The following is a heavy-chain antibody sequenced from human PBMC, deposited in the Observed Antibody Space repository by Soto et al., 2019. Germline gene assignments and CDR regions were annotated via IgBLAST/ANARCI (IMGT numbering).Heavy chain of an antibody. CDR3: ARDGGAY. J-gene: IGHJ4*02. CDR2: MSYDGSNK. D-gene: IGHD3-16*01. Sequence: QVQLVESGGGVVQPGRSLRLSCAASGFTFSSYAMHWVRRDPGKGLEWMAVMSYDGSNKYYADSVKGRFTISRDNSKNTLYLQMNRLRPEDTAMYYCARDGGAYWGQGTLVIVSS. V-gene: IGHV3-30-3*01. CDR1: GFTFSSYA.